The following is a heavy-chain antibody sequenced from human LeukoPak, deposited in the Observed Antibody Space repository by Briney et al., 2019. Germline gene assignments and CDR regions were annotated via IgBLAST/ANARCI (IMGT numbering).Heavy chain of an antibody. CDR3: AKDRPCTTCSPSDY. V-gene: IGHV3-23*01. J-gene: IGHJ4*02. CDR2: IGSSGTTT. CDR1: GFTFSSYT. Sequence: PGGSLRLSCAVSGFTFSSYTMHWVRQAPGKGLEWVSSIGSSGTTTYYADTVKGRFTISRDNSKNTLYLQMNSLRAEDTAVYYCAKDRPCTTCSPSDYWGQGTLVTVSS. D-gene: IGHD2-2*01.